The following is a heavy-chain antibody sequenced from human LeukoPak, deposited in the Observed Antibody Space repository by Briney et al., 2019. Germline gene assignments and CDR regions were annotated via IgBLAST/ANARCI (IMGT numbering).Heavy chain of an antibody. CDR3: AADRLGRRGVAHWGYYYYYMDV. CDR1: GGTFSSYA. Sequence: ASVKVSCKASGGTFSSYAISWVRQAPGQGLEWMGRIIPILGIANYAQKFQGRVTITADKSTSTAYMELSSLRSEDTAVYYCAADRLGRRGVAHWGYYYYYMDVWGKGTTVTVSS. CDR2: IIPILGIA. J-gene: IGHJ6*03. D-gene: IGHD3-10*01. V-gene: IGHV1-69*04.